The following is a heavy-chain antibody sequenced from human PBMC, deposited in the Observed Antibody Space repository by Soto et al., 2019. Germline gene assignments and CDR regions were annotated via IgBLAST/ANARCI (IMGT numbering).Heavy chain of an antibody. D-gene: IGHD3-3*01. Sequence: EVQMVASGGDLVQPGSSLRLSCLASGFTFTVYAFHWVRQAPGKGLEFVAAISSDGTKTYYAESVKGRFTISRDTSKNTLFLQMNRLRAEDTAVYYCVNILMQHDFEGGCGQGTLVTVSS. CDR1: GFTFTVYA. V-gene: IGHV3-64D*08. CDR3: VNILMQHDFEGG. CDR2: ISSDGTKT. J-gene: IGHJ4*02.